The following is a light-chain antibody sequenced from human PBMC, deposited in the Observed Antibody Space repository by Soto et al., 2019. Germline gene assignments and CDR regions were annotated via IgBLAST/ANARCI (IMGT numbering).Light chain of an antibody. CDR3: QTWDTGTVV. J-gene: IGLJ2*01. CDR1: FVHSSYA. V-gene: IGLV4-69*02. CDR2: LNSDGSH. Sequence: QSVLTQSPSASASLGASVKLTCTLSFVHSSYAIAWHQQQPEKGPRYLMKLNSDGSHSKGDGIPDRFSGSSSGAERYLTISSLQSEDEADYYCQTWDTGTVVFGGGTKLTVL.